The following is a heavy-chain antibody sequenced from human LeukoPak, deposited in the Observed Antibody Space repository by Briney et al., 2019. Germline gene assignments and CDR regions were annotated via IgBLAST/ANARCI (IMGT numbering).Heavy chain of an antibody. J-gene: IGHJ4*02. CDR3: ARYEGDGYNKFFDY. CDR2: IYPGDSDT. Sequence: HGESLKISCKGSGYIFTSYWIGWVRQMPGKGLEWMGIIYPGDSDTRYSPSFQGQVTISVDKSITTAYLQWSSLKASDTAMHYCARYEGDGYNKFFDYWGQGTLVTVSS. CDR1: GYIFTSYW. V-gene: IGHV5-51*01. D-gene: IGHD5-24*01.